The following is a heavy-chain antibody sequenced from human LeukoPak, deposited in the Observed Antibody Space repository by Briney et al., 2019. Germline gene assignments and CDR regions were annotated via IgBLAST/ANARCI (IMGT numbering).Heavy chain of an antibody. V-gene: IGHV3-30*04. Sequence: GGSLRLSCAASGFTFSSYAMHWVRQAPGKGLEWVAVISYDGSNKYYADSVKVRFTISRDNSKNTLYLQMNGLRAEDTAVYYCAKDIHSSDWPDAFDIWGQGTMVTVSS. CDR2: ISYDGSNK. CDR3: AKDIHSSDWPDAFDI. J-gene: IGHJ3*02. CDR1: GFTFSSYA. D-gene: IGHD6-19*01.